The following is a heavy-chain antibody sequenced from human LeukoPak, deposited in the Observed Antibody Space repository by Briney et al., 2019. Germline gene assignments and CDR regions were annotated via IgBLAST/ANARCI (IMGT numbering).Heavy chain of an antibody. Sequence: ASVKVSCKASGYTFTSYDINWVRQATGQGLEWMGWMNTNSGNTGYAQKFQGRVTMTRNTSISTAYMELSSLRSEDTAVYYCARGDYYDFWSGYFADAFDIWGQGTMVTVSS. CDR2: MNTNSGNT. D-gene: IGHD3-3*01. V-gene: IGHV1-8*01. CDR1: GYTFTSYD. J-gene: IGHJ3*02. CDR3: ARGDYYDFWSGYFADAFDI.